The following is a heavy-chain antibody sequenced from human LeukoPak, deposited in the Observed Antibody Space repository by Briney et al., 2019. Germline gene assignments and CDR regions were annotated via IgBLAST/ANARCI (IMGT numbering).Heavy chain of an antibody. Sequence: GGSLRLSCAASGFTFSSYWMHWVRHAPGKGLVWVSRINSDGSSTIYADSVKGRFTISRDNAKNTLYLQINSLRAEDTAVYYWARSRNRVRDYWGPGTLVTASS. V-gene: IGHV3-74*01. CDR3: ARSRNRVRDY. CDR2: INSDGSST. CDR1: GFTFSSYW. J-gene: IGHJ4*02.